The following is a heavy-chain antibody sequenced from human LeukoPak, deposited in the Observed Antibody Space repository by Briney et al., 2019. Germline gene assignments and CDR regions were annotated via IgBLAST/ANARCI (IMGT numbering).Heavy chain of an antibody. CDR3: TRLQSYFNS. D-gene: IGHD2/OR15-2a*01. CDR1: GFNFNTYW. J-gene: IGHJ1*01. Sequence: GGSLRLSCAASGFNFNTYWMAWVRQAPAGKGLERVASISQDGGESYYADSVRGRFTISRDNAKNTLYLQMNSLRAEDTTMYYCTRLQSYFNSWGRGTLVTVSS. V-gene: IGHV3-7*01. CDR2: ISQDGGES.